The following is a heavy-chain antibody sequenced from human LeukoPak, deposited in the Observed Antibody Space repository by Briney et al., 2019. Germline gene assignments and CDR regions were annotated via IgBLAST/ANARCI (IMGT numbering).Heavy chain of an antibody. CDR1: GYSISSGYY. Sequence: SETLSLTCAVSGYSISSGYYWGWIRQPPGKGLEWIGSIYHSGSTYYNPSLKSRVTISVDTSKNQFSLKLSSVTAADTAVYYCARGGLLPGYCSSTSCYRVYYYGMDVWGQGTTVTVSS. V-gene: IGHV4-38-2*01. CDR3: ARGGLLPGYCSSTSCYRVYYYGMDV. CDR2: IYHSGST. J-gene: IGHJ6*02. D-gene: IGHD2-2*02.